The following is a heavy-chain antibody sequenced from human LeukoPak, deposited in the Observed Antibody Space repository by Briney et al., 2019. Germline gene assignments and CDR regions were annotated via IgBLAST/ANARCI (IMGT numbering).Heavy chain of an antibody. V-gene: IGHV1-2*02. J-gene: IGHJ4*02. CDR2: INPNSGGT. Sequence: ASVKVSCKASGYTFTGYYMHWVRQAPGQGLEWMGWINPNSGGTNYAQKFQGRVTMTRDTSISTTYMELSRLRSDDTAVYYCARLWGSSLPFDYWGQGTLVTVSS. CDR1: GYTFTGYY. D-gene: IGHD6-13*01. CDR3: ARLWGSSLPFDY.